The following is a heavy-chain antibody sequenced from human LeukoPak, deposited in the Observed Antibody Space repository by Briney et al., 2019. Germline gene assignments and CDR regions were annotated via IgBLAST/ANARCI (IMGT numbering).Heavy chain of an antibody. D-gene: IGHD3-10*02. Sequence: GGSLRLSCAASGFTFSSYWMSWVRQAPGKGLEWVANIKQDGSEKYYVDSVKGRFTISRDNAKNSLYLQMNTLRAEDTAVYYCAELGITMIGGVWGKGTTVTISS. J-gene: IGHJ6*04. CDR2: IKQDGSEK. V-gene: IGHV3-7*01. CDR1: GFTFSSYW. CDR3: AELGITMIGGV.